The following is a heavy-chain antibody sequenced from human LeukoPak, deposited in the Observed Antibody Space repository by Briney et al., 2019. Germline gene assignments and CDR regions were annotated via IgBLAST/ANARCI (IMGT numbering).Heavy chain of an antibody. J-gene: IGHJ3*02. D-gene: IGHD3-10*01. CDR1: GFTFSSYG. Sequence: GGSLRLSCAASGFTFSSYGMHWVRQAPGKGLEWVAVISYDGSNKYYADSVKGRYTISRDNSKNTLYLQMNSLRAEDTAVYYCANENYYGSGSYSAFYIWGQGTIVTVSS. CDR3: ANENYYGSGSYSAFYI. V-gene: IGHV3-30*18. CDR2: ISYDGSNK.